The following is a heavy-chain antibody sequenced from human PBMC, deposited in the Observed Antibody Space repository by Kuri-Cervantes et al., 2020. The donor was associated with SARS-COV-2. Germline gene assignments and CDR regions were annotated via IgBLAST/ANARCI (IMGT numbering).Heavy chain of an antibody. CDR1: GFTVSTNY. CDR3: ARVAATWGAYYFDY. Sequence: GGSLRLSCAVSGFTVSTNYMSWVRHAPGRGLEWVANIKQDGSEKYYVDSVKGRFTISRDNSKNTLYLQMNSLRAEDTAVYYCARVAATWGAYYFDYWGQGTLVTVSS. J-gene: IGHJ4*02. V-gene: IGHV3-7*03. D-gene: IGHD2-15*01. CDR2: IKQDGSEK.